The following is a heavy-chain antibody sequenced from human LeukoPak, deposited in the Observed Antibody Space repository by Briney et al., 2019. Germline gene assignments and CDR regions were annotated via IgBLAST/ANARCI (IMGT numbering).Heavy chain of an antibody. J-gene: IGHJ4*02. V-gene: IGHV3-64*01. Sequence: GGSLRLSCAASGFTFTTYAMHWVRQAPGRGLEYVSAISTDGGGTYYANSVKGRFSISRDNSKNTLYLQMGSLRVEDMAVYYCARYSSGSCYDYWGQGTLVTVSS. D-gene: IGHD6-13*01. CDR3: ARYSSGSCYDY. CDR1: GFTFTTYA. CDR2: ISTDGGGT.